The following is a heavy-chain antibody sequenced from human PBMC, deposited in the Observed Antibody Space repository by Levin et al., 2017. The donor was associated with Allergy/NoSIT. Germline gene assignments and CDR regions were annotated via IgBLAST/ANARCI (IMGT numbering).Heavy chain of an antibody. CDR1: GYTFTGYY. V-gene: IGHV1-2*02. CDR3: AREPGGRGGSSWYVEYFQH. J-gene: IGHJ1*01. Sequence: ASVKVSCKASGYTFTGYYMHWVRQAPGQGLEWMGWINPNSGGTNYAQKFQGRVTMTRDTSISTAYMELSRLRSDDTAVYYCAREPGGRGGSSWYVEYFQHWGQGTLVTVSS. D-gene: IGHD6-13*01. CDR2: INPNSGGT.